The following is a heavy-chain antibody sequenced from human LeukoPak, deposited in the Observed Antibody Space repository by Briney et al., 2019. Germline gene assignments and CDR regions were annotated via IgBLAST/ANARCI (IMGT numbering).Heavy chain of an antibody. V-gene: IGHV4-34*01. CDR2: IDHSGST. CDR3: ARRQGRLRGSYFDY. Sequence: SETLSLTCAVYGGSFSGYYWSWIRQPPGKGLEWIGEIDHSGSTNYNPSLKSRVTISVDTSKNQFSLKLSSVTAADTAVYYCARRQGRLRGSYFDYWGQGTLVTVSS. J-gene: IGHJ4*02. D-gene: IGHD3-3*01. CDR1: GGSFSGYY.